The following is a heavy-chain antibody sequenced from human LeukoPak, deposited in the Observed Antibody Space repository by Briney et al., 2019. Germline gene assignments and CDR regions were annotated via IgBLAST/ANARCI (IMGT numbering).Heavy chain of an antibody. D-gene: IGHD2/OR15-2a*01. CDR3: ARGGIYGQGFDF. CDR2: ISTTSDYI. V-gene: IGHV3-21*01. J-gene: IGHJ4*02. Sequence: GGSLRLSCAASGFTFSGYSMNWVRQAPGKGLEWVSSISTTSDYIHYADSLKGRVAISRDNAKNSLYLQMNSLRAEDTAVYYCARGGIYGQGFDFWGQGSLVTVSS. CDR1: GFTFSGYS.